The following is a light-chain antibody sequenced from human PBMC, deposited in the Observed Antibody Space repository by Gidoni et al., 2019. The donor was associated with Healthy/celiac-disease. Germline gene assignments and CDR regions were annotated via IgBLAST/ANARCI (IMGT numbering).Light chain of an antibody. CDR1: QSVSSY. CDR3: QQRSNWPPWT. Sequence: EIVLTQSPATLSLSPGERATLSCRASQSVSSYLAWYQQKPGQAPRLLIYDASTRATGIPARFSGSGSGTDFTLTSSSLEPEDFAVYYCQQRSNWPPWTFGQGTKVEIK. V-gene: IGKV3-11*01. J-gene: IGKJ1*01. CDR2: DAS.